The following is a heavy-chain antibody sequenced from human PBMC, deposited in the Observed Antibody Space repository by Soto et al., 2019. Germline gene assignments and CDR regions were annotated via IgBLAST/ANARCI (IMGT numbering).Heavy chain of an antibody. V-gene: IGHV3-21*01. D-gene: IGHD2-15*01. CDR1: GFTFSSYS. Sequence: GGSLRLSCAASGFTFSSYSMNWVRQAPGKGLEWVSSISSSSSYIYCADSVKGRFTISRDNAKNSLYLQMNSLRAEDTAVYYCARGGGNDAFDIWGQGTMVTVSS. J-gene: IGHJ3*02. CDR2: ISSSSSYI. CDR3: ARGGGNDAFDI.